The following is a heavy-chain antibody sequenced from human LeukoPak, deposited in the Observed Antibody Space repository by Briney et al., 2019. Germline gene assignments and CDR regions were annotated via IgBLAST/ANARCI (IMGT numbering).Heavy chain of an antibody. D-gene: IGHD1-26*01. CDR3: ARDRYSGSYLFDY. CDR1: GGTFSSYA. CDR2: IIPIFGTA. J-gene: IGHJ4*02. V-gene: IGHV1-69*05. Sequence: SVKVSCKASGGTFSSYAISWVRQAPGQGLEWMGRIIPIFGTANYAQKFQGRVTITTDESTSTAYMELSSLRSEDTAVYYCARDRYSGSYLFDYWGQGTLVTVSS.